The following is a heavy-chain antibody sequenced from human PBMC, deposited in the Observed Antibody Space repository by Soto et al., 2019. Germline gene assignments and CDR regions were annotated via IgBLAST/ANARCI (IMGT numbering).Heavy chain of an antibody. CDR3: AKIRYYDSSGEADY. CDR2: ISGSGGST. Sequence: PGGSRRLSCAASGCTYSSSAMSWVGQGRGNALEWVSAISGSGGSTYYADSVKGRFTISRDNSKNTLYLQMNSLRAEDTAVYYCAKIRYYDSSGEADYWGQGT. J-gene: IGHJ4*02. CDR1: GCTYSSSA. D-gene: IGHD3-22*01. V-gene: IGHV3-23*01.